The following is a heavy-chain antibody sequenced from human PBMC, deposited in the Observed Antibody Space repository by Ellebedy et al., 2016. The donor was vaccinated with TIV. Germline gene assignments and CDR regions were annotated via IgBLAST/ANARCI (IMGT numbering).Heavy chain of an antibody. J-gene: IGHJ4*02. Sequence: PGGSLRLSCAASGFSFSDYYMSWIRQAPGKGLQWLSYISTTGTSIYFADSVKGRFAISRDNAKNSLYLQMDSLRDDDTAVYYCTRSVGSQFREYYFDHWGQGTLVTVSS. CDR2: ISTTGTSI. CDR3: TRSVGSQFREYYFDH. CDR1: GFSFSDYY. D-gene: IGHD3-10*01. V-gene: IGHV3-11*04.